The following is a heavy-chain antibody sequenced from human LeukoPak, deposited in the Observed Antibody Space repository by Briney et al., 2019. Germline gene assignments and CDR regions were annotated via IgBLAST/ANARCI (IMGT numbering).Heavy chain of an antibody. CDR2: INHSGST. CDR3: ARLECSIDSCQQIFY. CDR1: GGSFSGYY. D-gene: IGHD2-2*01. Sequence: SETLSLTCAVYGGSFSGYYWSWLRQPPGKGLEWIGEINHSGSTNYNPSLKSRVTISIDTSKNQFSLKLTSVTAADTAVYYCARLECSIDSCQQIFYWGQGTLVTVSS. V-gene: IGHV4-34*01. J-gene: IGHJ4*02.